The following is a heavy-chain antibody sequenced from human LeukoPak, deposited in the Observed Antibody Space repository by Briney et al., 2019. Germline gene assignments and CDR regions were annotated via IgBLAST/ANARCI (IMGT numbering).Heavy chain of an antibody. D-gene: IGHD4-17*01. CDR2: IYTTGGT. CDR1: GFIVSCNY. Sequence: PGGSLRLSCAASGFIVSCNYMTWVRQAPGKGLEWVAVIYTTGGTYYADSVKGRSTISRDNSKNTLYLQMNSLRAEDTAVYYCARDSSVTTVDYWGQGTLVTVSS. CDR3: ARDSSVTTVDY. V-gene: IGHV3-66*01. J-gene: IGHJ4*02.